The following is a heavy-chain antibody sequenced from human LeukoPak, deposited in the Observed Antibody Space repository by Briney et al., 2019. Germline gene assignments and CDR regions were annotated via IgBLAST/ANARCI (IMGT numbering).Heavy chain of an antibody. CDR1: GYTFTSYG. CDR2: INPSGGST. J-gene: IGHJ4*02. Sequence: ASVKVSCKASGYTFTSYGISWVRQAPGQGLEWMGIINPSGGSTSYAQKFQGRLTLTTDTSTSTASMELRSLTSDDTAVYYCVRDENYGIYINFDFWGQGTLVTVSS. V-gene: IGHV1-18*01. D-gene: IGHD4-17*01. CDR3: VRDENYGIYINFDF.